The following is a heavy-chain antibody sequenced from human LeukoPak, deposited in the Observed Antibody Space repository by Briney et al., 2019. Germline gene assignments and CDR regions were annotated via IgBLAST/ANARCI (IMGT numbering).Heavy chain of an antibody. V-gene: IGHV4-31*03. CDR1: GGSISSGGYY. J-gene: IGHJ2*01. D-gene: IGHD2-2*02. Sequence: SETLSLTCTVSGGSISSGGYYWSWVRQDPGKGLEWIGYIYYSGSTYYNPSLKSRVTISVDTSKNQFSPKLSSVTAADTAVYYCARDRCSSTSCYTLGWYFDLWGRGTLVTVSS. CDR3: ARDRCSSTSCYTLGWYFDL. CDR2: IYYSGST.